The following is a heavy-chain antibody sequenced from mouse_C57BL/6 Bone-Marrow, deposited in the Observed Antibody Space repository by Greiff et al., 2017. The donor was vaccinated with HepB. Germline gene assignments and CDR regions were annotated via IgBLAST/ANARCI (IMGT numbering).Heavy chain of an antibody. CDR1: GYSITSGYY. Sequence: EVQLQESGPGLVKPSQSLSLTCSVTGYSITSGYYWNWIRQFPGNKLEWMGYISYDGSNNYNPSLKNRISITRDTSKNQFFLKLNSVTTEDTATYYCAREGVYDGYLYYFVYWGQGTTLTVSS. J-gene: IGHJ2*01. D-gene: IGHD2-3*01. CDR3: AREGVYDGYLYYFVY. V-gene: IGHV3-6*01. CDR2: ISYDGSN.